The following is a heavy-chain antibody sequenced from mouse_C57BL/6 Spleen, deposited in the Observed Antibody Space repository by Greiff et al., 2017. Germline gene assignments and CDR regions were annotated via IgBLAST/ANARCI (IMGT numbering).Heavy chain of an antibody. J-gene: IGHJ2*01. D-gene: IGHD1-1*01. CDR3: ARQDGSSYGDY. V-gene: IGHV5-6*01. CDR2: ISSGGSYT. Sequence: EVQLVESGGDLVKPGGSLKLSCAASGFTFSSYGMSWVRQTPDKRLEWVATISSGGSYTYYPDSVKGRFTISRDNAKNTLYLQMSILKYEDTAMYYCARQDGSSYGDYWGQGTTLTVSS. CDR1: GFTFSSYG.